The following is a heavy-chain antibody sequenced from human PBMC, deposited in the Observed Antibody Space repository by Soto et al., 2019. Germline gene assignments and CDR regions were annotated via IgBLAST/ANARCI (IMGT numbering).Heavy chain of an antibody. V-gene: IGHV3-15*01. Sequence: EVQLVESGGGLVKHGGSLRLSCAASGFTVRNAWITWVRQAPGKGLEWVGRIKSKTDGGTTVYAAAVKGRFTISRDDSKNTLYMQVDSLKTEDTAVDYWTTGWARSGYCEYYYDYWGQGTLVTVSS. D-gene: IGHD3-3*01. J-gene: IGHJ4*02. CDR2: IKSKTDGGTT. CDR3: TTGWARSGYCEYYYDY. CDR1: GFTVRNAW.